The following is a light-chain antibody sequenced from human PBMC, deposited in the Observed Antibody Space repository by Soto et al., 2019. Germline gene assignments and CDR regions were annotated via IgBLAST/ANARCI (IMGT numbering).Light chain of an antibody. CDR3: QQYNSYSPWT. Sequence: DIQLTQSPSTLSASVGDRVTLTCRASQSVLNWLAWYQQKPGKAPKLLIYDASSLESGVPSRFSGSGSGTEFTLTISSLQPDDFATYYCQQYNSYSPWTFGQGTKVDIK. CDR1: QSVLNW. J-gene: IGKJ1*01. CDR2: DAS. V-gene: IGKV1-5*01.